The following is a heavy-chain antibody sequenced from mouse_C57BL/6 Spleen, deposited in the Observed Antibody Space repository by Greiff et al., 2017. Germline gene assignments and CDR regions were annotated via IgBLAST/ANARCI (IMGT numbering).Heavy chain of an antibody. J-gene: IGHJ1*03. CDR1: GFTFSDYY. Sequence: DVMLVESEGGLVQPGRSMKLSCTASGFTFSDYYMAWVRQVPEKGLEWVANINYDGSSTYYLDSLKSRFIISRDNAKNILYLQMSSLKSEDTATYYCARSLGSSRYFDVWGTGTTVTVSS. CDR2: INYDGSST. D-gene: IGHD1-1*01. CDR3: ARSLGSSRYFDV. V-gene: IGHV5-16*01.